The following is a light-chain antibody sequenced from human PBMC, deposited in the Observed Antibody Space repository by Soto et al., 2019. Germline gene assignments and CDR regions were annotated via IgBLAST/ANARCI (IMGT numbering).Light chain of an antibody. CDR3: CSYAGSFYV. CDR2: DVS. V-gene: IGLV2-11*01. CDR1: SSDVGGYNY. Sequence: QSALTQPRSVSGSPGQSVNISCTGTSSDVGGYNYVSWYQQHPGKAPKLMIYDVSERPSGVPDRFSGSKSGNTASLTISGLQAEDEADYYCCSYAGSFYVFGTGTKVTVL. J-gene: IGLJ1*01.